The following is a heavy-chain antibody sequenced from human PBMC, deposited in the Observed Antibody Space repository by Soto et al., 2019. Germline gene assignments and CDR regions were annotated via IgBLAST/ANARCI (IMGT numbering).Heavy chain of an antibody. CDR3: ARAKGNSGAFDI. Sequence: EAQLVESGGGLVQPGGSLRLSCAASGFTFSTYWMHCVRQAPGKGLVWVSRTISDGSTANYADSVKGRFTISRDNAKNTLYLQMNSLRAEDTAVYYCARAKGNSGAFDIWGQGTMVTVSS. D-gene: IGHD4-4*01. V-gene: IGHV3-74*01. J-gene: IGHJ3*02. CDR2: TISDGSTA. CDR1: GFTFSTYW.